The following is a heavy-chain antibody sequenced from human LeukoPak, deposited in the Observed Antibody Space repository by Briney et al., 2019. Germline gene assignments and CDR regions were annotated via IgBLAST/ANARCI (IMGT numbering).Heavy chain of an antibody. CDR3: VKEDGYGDCAPFADFDI. D-gene: IGHD4-17*01. J-gene: IGHJ3*02. V-gene: IGHV3-48*01. Sequence: GGSLRLSCVASGVTRNSYDINWGRHAPAKGLQRVSDISPRGGTIYYADSVKGRFTISRDKAKYSLQVQIKLLRPEDSAFYILVKEDGYGDCAPFADFDIWGEGTMVTVSS. CDR2: ISPRGGTI. CDR1: GVTRNSYD.